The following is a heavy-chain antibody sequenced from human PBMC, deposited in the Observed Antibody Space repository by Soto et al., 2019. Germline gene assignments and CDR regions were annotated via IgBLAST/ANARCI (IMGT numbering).Heavy chain of an antibody. V-gene: IGHV4-59*08. J-gene: IGHJ6*03. CDR2: IYYSGST. CDR3: ARSSKYYYMDV. D-gene: IGHD6-6*01. CDR1: GGSISSYY. Sequence: SETLSLTCTVSGGSISSYYWSWIRQPPGKGLEWIGYIYYSGSTNYNPSLKSRVTISVDTSKNQFSLKLSSVTAADTAVYYCARSSKYYYMDVWGKGTTVTVS.